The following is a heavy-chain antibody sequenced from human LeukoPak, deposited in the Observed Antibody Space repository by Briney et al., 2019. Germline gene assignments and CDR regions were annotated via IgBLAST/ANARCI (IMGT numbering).Heavy chain of an antibody. CDR2: ISWNSNSI. CDR3: AKDEAGPGGTLDY. J-gene: IGHJ4*02. Sequence: GGSLRLSCAASGFRFDDYAMHWVRQAPGKGLEWVSGISWNSNSIDYADSVKGRFTISRDNAKNSLYLQMNSLRAEDTALYYCAKDEAGPGGTLDYWGQGTLVTVFS. V-gene: IGHV3-9*01. CDR1: GFRFDDYA.